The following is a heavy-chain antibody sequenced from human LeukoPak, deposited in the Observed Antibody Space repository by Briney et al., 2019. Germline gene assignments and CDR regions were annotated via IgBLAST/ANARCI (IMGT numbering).Heavy chain of an antibody. Sequence: SETLSLTCTVSGGSISSSSYYWGWIRQPPGTGLEWIGSIYYSGSTYYNPSLKSRVTISVDTSKNQFSLKLSSVTAADTAVYYCARRELYCSGGSCYQPLQFDYWGQGTLVTVSS. J-gene: IGHJ4*02. V-gene: IGHV4-39*01. CDR2: IYYSGST. D-gene: IGHD2-15*01. CDR1: GGSISSSSYY. CDR3: ARRELYCSGGSCYQPLQFDY.